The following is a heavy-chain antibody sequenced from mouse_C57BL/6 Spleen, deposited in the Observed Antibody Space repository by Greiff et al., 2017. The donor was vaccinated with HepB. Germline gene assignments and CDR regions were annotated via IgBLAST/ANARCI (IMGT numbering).Heavy chain of an antibody. D-gene: IGHD1-1*01. J-gene: IGHJ1*03. Sequence: QVQLQQPGAELVRPGSSVKLSCKASGYTFTSYWMHWVKQRPIQGLEWIGNIDPSDSETHYDQKFKDKATLTVDKSSSSAYIQLRRLTSEDSAVYYCARDYYGSPRYFDDWGTGTTVTVSS. CDR3: ARDYYGSPRYFDD. CDR2: IDPSDSET. V-gene: IGHV1-52*01. CDR1: GYTFTSYW.